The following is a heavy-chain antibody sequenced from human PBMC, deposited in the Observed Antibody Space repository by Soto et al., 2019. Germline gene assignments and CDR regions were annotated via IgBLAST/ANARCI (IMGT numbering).Heavy chain of an antibody. CDR2: IYPSDSDT. V-gene: IGHV5-51*01. J-gene: IGHJ4*02. CDR3: ARGGVSTRTFDY. Sequence: RGESLKISCKGSGYNFAGYWIAWVRQMPGKGLELMGIIYPSDSDTGYRPSFQGQVTISADKSISSAYLQWSSLRASDTAMYYCARGGVSTRTFDYWGQGTPVTVSS. CDR1: GYNFAGYW. D-gene: IGHD3-3*01.